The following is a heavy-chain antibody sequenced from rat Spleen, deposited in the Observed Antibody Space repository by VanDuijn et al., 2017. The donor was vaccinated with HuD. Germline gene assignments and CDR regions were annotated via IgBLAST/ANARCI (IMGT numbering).Heavy chain of an antibody. D-gene: IGHD4-3*01. CDR3: VREDLGVDY. Sequence: EVQLQESGPGLVKPSQSLSLTCSVTEYSIASSYRWTWIRKFPGNKLEWMGYINSAGSTNYNPSLKSRISITRDTSKNQFFLQVNSVTTEDTAIYYCVREDLGVDYWGQGVMVTVSS. CDR1: EYSIASSYR. J-gene: IGHJ2*01. V-gene: IGHV3-3*01. CDR2: INSAGST.